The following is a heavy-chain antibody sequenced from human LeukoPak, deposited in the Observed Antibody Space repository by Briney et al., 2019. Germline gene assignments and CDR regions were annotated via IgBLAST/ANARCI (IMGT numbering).Heavy chain of an antibody. Sequence: ASVKVSCKASGYTFTSYAMNWVRQAPGQGLEWMGWINTNTGNPTYALGFTGRFVFSLDTSVSTAYLQISSLKAEDTAVYYCARLGSSGWYSGNWFDPWGQGTLVTVSS. V-gene: IGHV7-4-1*02. CDR3: ARLGSSGWYSGNWFDP. CDR2: INTNTGNP. J-gene: IGHJ5*02. CDR1: GYTFTSYA. D-gene: IGHD6-19*01.